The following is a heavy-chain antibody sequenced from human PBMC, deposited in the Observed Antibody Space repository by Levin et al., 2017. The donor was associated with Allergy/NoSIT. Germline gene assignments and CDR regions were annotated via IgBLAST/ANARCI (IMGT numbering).Heavy chain of an antibody. V-gene: IGHV3-30-3*01. J-gene: IGHJ4*02. CDR1: GFTFSSYA. CDR3: ARGPYPTTYGDYAFDY. Sequence: GGSLRLSCAASGFTFSSYAMHWVRQAPGKGLEWVAVISYDGSNKYYADSVKGRFTISRDNSKNTLYLQMNSLRAEDTAVYYCARGPYPTTYGDYAFDYWGQGTLVTVSS. D-gene: IGHD4-17*01. CDR2: ISYDGSNK.